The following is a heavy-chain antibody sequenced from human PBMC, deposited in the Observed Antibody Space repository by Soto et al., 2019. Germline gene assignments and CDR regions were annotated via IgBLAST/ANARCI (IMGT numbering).Heavy chain of an antibody. CDR1: GASISASY. CDR2: IFADGNT. CDR3: VREIIVALDY. V-gene: IGHV4-4*07. D-gene: IGHD2-21*01. Sequence: SETLSLTCVVSGASISASYWSWVRQPAGKRLQWIGRIFADGNTNSSPSLKGRVSMAIDKSQNQISLQLASVTAADTATYYCVREIIVALDYWGQGAQVTVSS. J-gene: IGHJ4*02.